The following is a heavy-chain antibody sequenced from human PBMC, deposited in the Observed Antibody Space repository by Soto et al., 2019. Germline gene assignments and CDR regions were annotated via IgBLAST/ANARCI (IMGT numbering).Heavy chain of an antibody. D-gene: IGHD3-3*01. CDR2: ISGSGFAT. Sequence: EVQLLESGGGLVQPGGSLRLSCAASGFTFSTYAMSWVRQAPGKGLEWVSTISGSGFATYYADSVKGRFTISRDNSKNTLYLQMNSLRAEDTAVYYCAKDNLEWSLSGGSYYYMDVWGKGTTVTVSS. CDR3: AKDNLEWSLSGGSYYYMDV. V-gene: IGHV3-23*01. J-gene: IGHJ6*03. CDR1: GFTFSTYA.